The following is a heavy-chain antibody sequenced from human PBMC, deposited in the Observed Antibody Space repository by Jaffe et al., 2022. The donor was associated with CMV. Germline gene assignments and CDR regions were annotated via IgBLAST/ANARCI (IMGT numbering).Heavy chain of an antibody. Sequence: QVQLEESGPGLVKPSETLSLTCTVSGGSIGSHFWNWIRQPPGKGLEWIGNIDSRGATSHNPSLKSRVTISEDTSKNHFSLKLSSVTAADTAVYYCARSFYYDGGFDYWGQGTLVTVSP. CDR3: ARSFYYDGGFDY. CDR2: IDSRGAT. CDR1: GGSIGSHF. V-gene: IGHV4-4*08. J-gene: IGHJ4*02. D-gene: IGHD3-16*01.